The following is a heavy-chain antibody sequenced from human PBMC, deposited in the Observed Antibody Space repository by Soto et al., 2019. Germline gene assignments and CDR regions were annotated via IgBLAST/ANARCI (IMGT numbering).Heavy chain of an antibody. J-gene: IGHJ5*02. CDR1: GGSISSGGYY. CDR3: ARVRGGIVVVPADPDINWFDP. CDR2: IYYSGST. D-gene: IGHD2-2*01. V-gene: IGHV4-31*03. Sequence: SETLSLTCTVSGGSISSGGYYWSWIRQHPGKGLEWIGYIYYSGSTYHNPSLKSRVTISVDTSKNQFSLKLSSVTAADTAVYYCARVRGGIVVVPADPDINWFDPWGQGTLVTVSS.